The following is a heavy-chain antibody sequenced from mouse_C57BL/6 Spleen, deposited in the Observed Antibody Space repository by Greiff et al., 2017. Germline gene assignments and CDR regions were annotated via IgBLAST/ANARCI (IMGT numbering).Heavy chain of an antibody. Sequence: QVQLQQSDAELVKPGASVKISCKVSGYTFTDHTIHWVKQRPEQGLEWIGYVYPRDYTTDYNEKFKGKATLTADKSSSTAYMQLNSLTSEDSAVYFCARKSYYSNLDYWGQGTTLTVSS. CDR3: ARKSYYSNLDY. V-gene: IGHV1-78*01. CDR1: GYTFTDHT. D-gene: IGHD2-5*01. CDR2: VYPRDYTT. J-gene: IGHJ2*01.